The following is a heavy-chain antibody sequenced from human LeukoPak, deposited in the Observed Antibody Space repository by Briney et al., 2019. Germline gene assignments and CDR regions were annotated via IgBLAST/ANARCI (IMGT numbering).Heavy chain of an antibody. D-gene: IGHD2-2*01. CDR3: AKGYCGSTSCSLLHYYYYCGMDV. Sequence: PGGSLRLSCAASGFTFSSYAMSWVRQAPGKGLEWVSAISGSGGSTYYADSVKGRFTISRDNSKNTLYLQMNSLRAEDTAVYYCAKGYCGSTSCSLLHYYYYCGMDVWGQGTTVTVSS. V-gene: IGHV3-23*01. CDR1: GFTFSSYA. CDR2: ISGSGGST. J-gene: IGHJ6*02.